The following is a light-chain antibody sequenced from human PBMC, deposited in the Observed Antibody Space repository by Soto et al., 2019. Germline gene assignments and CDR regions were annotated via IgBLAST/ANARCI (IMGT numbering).Light chain of an antibody. V-gene: IGKV4-1*01. CDR1: QSVLYSSNNKNY. CDR3: QQYYATPPYT. J-gene: IGKJ2*01. CDR2: WAS. Sequence: DIVMTQSPDSLDVSLGERATINCKSSQSVLYSSNNKNYLAWYQQKPGQPPKLLIYWASTRESGVPDRFSGSGSGTDFTLTISSRQAEYVAVYYYQQYYATPPYTFGQGTKVEIK.